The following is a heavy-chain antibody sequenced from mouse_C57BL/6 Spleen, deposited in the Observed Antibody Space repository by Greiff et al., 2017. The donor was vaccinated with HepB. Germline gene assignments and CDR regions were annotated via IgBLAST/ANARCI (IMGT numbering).Heavy chain of an antibody. CDR1: GYTFTSYW. CDR3: ARLDGYYVYAMDY. J-gene: IGHJ4*01. CDR2: IYPGSGST. Sequence: QVQLQQPGAELVKPGASVKMSCKASGYTFTSYWITWVKQRPGQGLEWIGDIYPGSGSTNYNEKFKSKATLTVDTSSSTAYMQLSSLTSEDSAVYYCARLDGYYVYAMDYWGQGTSVTVSS. V-gene: IGHV1-55*01. D-gene: IGHD2-3*01.